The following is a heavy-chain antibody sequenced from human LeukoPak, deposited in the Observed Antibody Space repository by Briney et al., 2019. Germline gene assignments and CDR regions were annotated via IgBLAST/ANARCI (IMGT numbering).Heavy chain of an antibody. V-gene: IGHV4-30-4*01. CDR1: GGSISSGDYY. Sequence: PSETLSLTCTVSGGSISSGDYYWSWLRQPPGTGLEWIGYIYYSGSTYYNPSLKSRVTISVDTSKNQFSLKLYSVTAADTAVYYCATLAMRAAAEVDYWGQGTLVTVSS. J-gene: IGHJ4*02. CDR2: IYYSGST. D-gene: IGHD6-13*01. CDR3: ATLAMRAAAEVDY.